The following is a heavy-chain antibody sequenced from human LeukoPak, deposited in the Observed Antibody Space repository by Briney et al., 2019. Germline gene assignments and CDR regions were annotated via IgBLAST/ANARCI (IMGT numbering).Heavy chain of an antibody. Sequence: ASVKVSCKASGYTFTSYAMHWVRQAPGQRLEWMGWINGGNGNTRYSQKLQGRVTITRDTSANTVYMELSSLRSGDTAVYYCARHIKRTTIFGVVIPRPYYYGMDVWGQGTTVTVSS. J-gene: IGHJ6*02. D-gene: IGHD3-3*01. CDR1: GYTFTSYA. CDR3: ARHIKRTTIFGVVIPRPYYYGMDV. V-gene: IGHV1-3*01. CDR2: INGGNGNT.